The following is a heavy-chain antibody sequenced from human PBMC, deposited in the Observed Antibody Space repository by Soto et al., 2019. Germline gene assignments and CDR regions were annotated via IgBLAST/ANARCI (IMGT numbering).Heavy chain of an antibody. CDR3: ARLDSLGVVIIDY. D-gene: IGHD3-3*01. J-gene: IGHJ4*02. V-gene: IGHV4-39*01. Sequence: SETLSLTCTVSGGSIGSSSYYWGWIRQPPGKGLEWIGSIYYSGSTYYNPSLKSRVTISVDTSKNQFSLKLSSVTAADTAVYYCARLDSLGVVIIDYWGQGTLVTVSS. CDR2: IYYSGST. CDR1: GGSIGSSSYY.